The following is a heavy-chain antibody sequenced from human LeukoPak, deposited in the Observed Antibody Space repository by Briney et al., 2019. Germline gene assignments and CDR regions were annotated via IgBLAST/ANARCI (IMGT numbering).Heavy chain of an antibody. CDR1: GGSISSSSYY. CDR3: ATISGYALPYCGGDCYSSYYFDY. CDR2: IYYSGST. V-gene: IGHV4-39*07. J-gene: IGHJ4*02. D-gene: IGHD2-21*02. Sequence: SETLSLTCTVSGGSISSSSYYWGWIRQPPGKGLEWIGSIYYSGSTYYNPSLKSRVTISVDTSKNQFSLKLSSVTAADTAVYYCATISGYALPYCGGDCYSSYYFDYWGQGTLVTVSS.